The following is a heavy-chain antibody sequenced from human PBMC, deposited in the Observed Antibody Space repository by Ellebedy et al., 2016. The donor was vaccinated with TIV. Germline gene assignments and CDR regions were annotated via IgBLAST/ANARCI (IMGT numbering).Heavy chain of an antibody. V-gene: IGHV3-30*04. CDR3: ARAYYYYYYMDV. J-gene: IGHJ6*03. CDR2: ISFDGSNK. Sequence: GESLKISXAASGFTFSSYAMHWVRQAPGKGLECVAVISFDGSNKYYADSVKGRFTISRDNSKNTLYLQMNSLRAEDTAVYYCARAYYYYYYMDVWGKGTTVTVSS. CDR1: GFTFSSYA.